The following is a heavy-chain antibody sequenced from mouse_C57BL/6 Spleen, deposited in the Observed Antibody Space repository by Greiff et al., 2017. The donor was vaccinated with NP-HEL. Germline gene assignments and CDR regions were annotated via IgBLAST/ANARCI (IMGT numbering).Heavy chain of an antibody. CDR1: GYTFTSYW. J-gene: IGHJ1*03. V-gene: IGHV1-64*01. CDR3: AREALGRYFDV. CDR2: IHPNSGST. D-gene: IGHD4-1*01. Sequence: QVQLQQPGAELVKPGASVKLSCKASGYTFTSYWMHWVKQRPGQGLEWIGMIHPNSGSTNYNEKFKSKATLTVDKSSSTAYMQLSSLTSEDSAVYYCAREALGRYFDVWGTGTTVTVSS.